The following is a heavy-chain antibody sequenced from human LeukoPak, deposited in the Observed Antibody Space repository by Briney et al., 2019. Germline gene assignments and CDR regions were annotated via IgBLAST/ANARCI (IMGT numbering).Heavy chain of an antibody. CDR1: GGSISSYY. D-gene: IGHD1-26*01. V-gene: IGHV4-59*08. Sequence: PSETLSLTCSVSGGSISSYYWSWIRQPPGKGLEYIGYSYYSGSTDYNPSLKSRVTISVDTSNQFSLMLTSVTAADTAVYYCARLSPAGGGATYFDYWGQGTLVTVSS. J-gene: IGHJ4*02. CDR3: ARLSPAGGGATYFDY. CDR2: SYYSGST.